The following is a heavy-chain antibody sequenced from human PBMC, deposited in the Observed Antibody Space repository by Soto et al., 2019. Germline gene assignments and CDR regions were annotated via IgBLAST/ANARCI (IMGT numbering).Heavy chain of an antibody. J-gene: IGHJ4*02. D-gene: IGHD5-12*01. Sequence: EASVKVSCKASGGTFSSYAIRWVRQAPGQGLEWMGGIIPIFGTANYAQKFQGRVTITADESTSTAYMELSSLRSEDTAVYYCAGPYSGYDFDYFDYWGQRTLVTVSS. CDR3: AGPYSGYDFDYFDY. V-gene: IGHV1-69*13. CDR1: GGTFSSYA. CDR2: IIPIFGTA.